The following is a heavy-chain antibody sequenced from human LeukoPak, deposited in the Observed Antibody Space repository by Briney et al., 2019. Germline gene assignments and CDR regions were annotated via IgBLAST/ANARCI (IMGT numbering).Heavy chain of an antibody. V-gene: IGHV3-7*01. Sequence: GGSLRLSCAASGFTFSSFWMSWVRQAPGKGLECVANIKQDGSEKYYVDSVKGRFTISRDNAKNSLYLQMNSLRAEDTAVYYCARDRALYDSRGYYYTEDDCWGQGTLVTVSS. CDR2: IKQDGSEK. J-gene: IGHJ4*02. CDR1: GFTFSSFW. CDR3: ARDRALYDSRGYYYTEDDC. D-gene: IGHD3-22*01.